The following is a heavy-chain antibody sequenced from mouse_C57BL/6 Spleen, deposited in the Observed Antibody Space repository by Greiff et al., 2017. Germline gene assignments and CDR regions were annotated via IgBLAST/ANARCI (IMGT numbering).Heavy chain of an antibody. V-gene: IGHV3-6*01. CDR2: ISYDGSN. J-gene: IGHJ2*01. CDR3: ARDRSNWAIDY. CDR1: GYSITSGYY. Sequence: VQLQQSGPGLVKPSQSLSLTCSVTGYSITSGYYWNWIRQFPGNQLEWMGYISYDGSNNYNPSIKKRTSITRDTSNNQFFLKLSSLTTEDAATYYCARDRSNWAIDYWGQGTTLTVSS. D-gene: IGHD4-1*01.